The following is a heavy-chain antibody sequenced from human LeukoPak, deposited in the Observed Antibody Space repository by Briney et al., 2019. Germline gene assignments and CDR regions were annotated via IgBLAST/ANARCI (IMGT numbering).Heavy chain of an antibody. Sequence: PSETLSLTCTVTGYSIRSGYYWGWIRPPPGKGLEWIGSTYHGGSGNVYYNPSLRSRVTISGDTSKNQFSLKLNSVTAADTALYYCARDTHYNFGAFDIWGQGTVVTVSS. CDR3: ARDTHYNFGAFDI. D-gene: IGHD5-24*01. V-gene: IGHV4-38-2*02. CDR1: GYSIRSGYY. CDR2: TYHGGSGNV. J-gene: IGHJ3*02.